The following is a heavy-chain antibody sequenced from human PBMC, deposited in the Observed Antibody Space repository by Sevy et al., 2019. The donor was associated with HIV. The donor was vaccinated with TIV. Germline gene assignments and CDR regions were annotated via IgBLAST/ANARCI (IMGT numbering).Heavy chain of an antibody. J-gene: IGHJ4*02. Sequence: GGSLRLSCAASGFSLETYWMNWVRQAPGKPLEWVANIKEDDTVKYYVDSVKGRFTIFRDNGRNLVYLVSNNLRVGDTARYYCVRAIQSEGSFWGQGTLVTVSS. V-gene: IGHV3-7*04. D-gene: IGHD2-2*02. CDR1: GFSLETYW. CDR3: VRAIQSEGSF. CDR2: IKEDDTVK.